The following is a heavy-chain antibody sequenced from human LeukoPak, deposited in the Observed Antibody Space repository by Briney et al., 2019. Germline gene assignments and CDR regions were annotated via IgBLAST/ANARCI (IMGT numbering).Heavy chain of an antibody. V-gene: IGHV1-46*01. CDR2: INPSGGST. Sequence: AASVKVSCKASGYTFTSYYMHWVRQAPGQGLEWMGIINPSGGSTSYAQKFQGRVTMTRDTSTSTVSMELSSLRSEDTAVYYCASIGTAAAGSDYWGQGTLVTVSS. J-gene: IGHJ4*02. CDR3: ASIGTAAAGSDY. CDR1: GYTFTSYY. D-gene: IGHD6-13*01.